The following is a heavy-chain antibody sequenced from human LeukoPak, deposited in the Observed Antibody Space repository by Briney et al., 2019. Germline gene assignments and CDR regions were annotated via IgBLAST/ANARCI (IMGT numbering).Heavy chain of an antibody. CDR3: AKAIFGVVESKFDY. D-gene: IGHD3-3*01. CDR2: INSSGGST. J-gene: IGHJ4*02. Sequence: GGALSLSRAASRFTYICYVMSWVGQAPGRGLEGVCAINSSGGSTYYADSVKGRFTISRDNSKNKLYLQMNSLRAEDTAVYYCAKAIFGVVESKFDYWGQGTLVTVSS. CDR1: RFTYICYV. V-gene: IGHV3-23*01.